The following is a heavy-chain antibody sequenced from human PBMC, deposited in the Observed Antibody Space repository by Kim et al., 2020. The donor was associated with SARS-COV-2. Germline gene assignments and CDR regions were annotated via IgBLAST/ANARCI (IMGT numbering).Heavy chain of an antibody. V-gene: IGHV4-34*01. CDR1: GGSFSGYY. D-gene: IGHD3-10*01. J-gene: IGHJ5*02. Sequence: SETLSLTCAVYGGSFSGYYWSWIRQPPGKGLEWIGEINHSGSTNYNPSLKSRVTISVDTSKNQFSLKLSSVTAADTAVYYCATPVDYYGSGSPSWGQGTLVTVSS. CDR2: INHSGST. CDR3: ATPVDYYGSGSPS.